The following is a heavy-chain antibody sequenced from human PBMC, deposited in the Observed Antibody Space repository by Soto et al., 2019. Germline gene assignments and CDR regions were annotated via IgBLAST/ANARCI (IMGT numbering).Heavy chain of an antibody. CDR2: IIPIFGTA. CDR3: ARGYSDNESQYYYDSSGYYNWFDP. Sequence: GASVKVSCKASGGTFSSYAISWVRQAPGQGLEWMGGIIPIFGTANYAQKFQGRVTITADESTSTAYMELSSLRSEGTAVYYCARGYSDNESQYYYDSSGYYNWFDPWGQGTLVTVSS. CDR1: GGTFSSYA. V-gene: IGHV1-69*13. D-gene: IGHD3-22*01. J-gene: IGHJ5*02.